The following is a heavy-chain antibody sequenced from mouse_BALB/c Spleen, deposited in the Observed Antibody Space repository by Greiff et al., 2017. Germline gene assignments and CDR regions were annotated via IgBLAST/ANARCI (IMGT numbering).Heavy chain of an antibody. CDR2: ISYSGST. CDR3: AREKGLPAMDY. J-gene: IGHJ4*01. Sequence: VQLQQSGPGLVKPSQSLSLTCTVTGYSITSDYAWNWIRQFPGNKLEWMGYISYSGSTSYNPSLKSRISITRDTSKNQFFLQLNSVTTEDTATYYCAREKGLPAMDYWGQGTSVTVSS. V-gene: IGHV3-2*02. CDR1: GYSITSDYA. D-gene: IGHD2-1*01.